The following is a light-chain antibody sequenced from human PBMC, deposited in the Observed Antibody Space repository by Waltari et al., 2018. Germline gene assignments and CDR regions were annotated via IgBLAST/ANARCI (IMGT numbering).Light chain of an antibody. CDR2: DNK. J-gene: IGLJ1*01. V-gene: IGLV1-51*01. CDR3: ATWDSSLSAYV. Sequence: QSVLTQSPSVSAAPRQKVTISCSGSSSNIGNNYVSWYQQFPGTAPKLLIYDNKGRPSGIPDRFSGSKSATSATLAITGLQTGDEADYYCATWDSSLSAYVFGTGTKVSVL. CDR1: SSNIGNNY.